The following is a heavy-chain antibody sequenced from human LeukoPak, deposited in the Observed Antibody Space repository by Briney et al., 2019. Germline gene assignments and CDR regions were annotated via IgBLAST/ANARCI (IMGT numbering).Heavy chain of an antibody. CDR2: ITSSGGTI. Sequence: GGSPRLSCAASGFTFSNYDMHWVRQAPGKGLEWVSYITSSGGTIYYADSVKGRFTISRDNAKNSLYLQMNSLRAEDTAVYYCARKGYYYYVMDVWGQGTTVTVSS. CDR3: ARKGYYYYVMDV. J-gene: IGHJ6*02. CDR1: GFTFSNYD. V-gene: IGHV3-48*03.